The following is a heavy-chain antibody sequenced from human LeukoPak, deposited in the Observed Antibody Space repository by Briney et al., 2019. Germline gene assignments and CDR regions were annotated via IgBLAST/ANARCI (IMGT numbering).Heavy chain of an antibody. D-gene: IGHD3-9*01. CDR2: IKQDGSKK. V-gene: IGHV3-7*01. CDR1: GFPFSSYW. J-gene: IGHJ4*02. Sequence: GGSLRLSCVASGFPFSSYWMTWVRQAPGKGLEWVANIKQDGSKKSYVDSVKGRFTISRDNAKNSLYLQMDSLRAEDTAVYYCAREGSGYYNDYWGQGTLVTVSS. CDR3: AREGSGYYNDY.